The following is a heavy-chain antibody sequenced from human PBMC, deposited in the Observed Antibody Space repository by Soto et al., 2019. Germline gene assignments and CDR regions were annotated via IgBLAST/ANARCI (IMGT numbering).Heavy chain of an antibody. CDR1: GGSISSSSYY. J-gene: IGHJ6*03. V-gene: IGHV4-39*01. CDR2: IYYSGST. D-gene: IGHD5-12*01. Sequence: PSETLSLTCTVSGGSISSSSYYWGWIRQPPGKGLEWIGSIYYSGSTYYNPSLKSRVTISVDKSISTAYLQWSSLKASDTAMYYCARHIESGYDYYYYYYMDVWGKGTTVTVSS. CDR3: ARHIESGYDYYYYYYMDV.